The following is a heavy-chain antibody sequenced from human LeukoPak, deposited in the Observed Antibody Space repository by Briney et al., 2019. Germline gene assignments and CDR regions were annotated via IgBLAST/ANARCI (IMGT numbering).Heavy chain of an antibody. CDR2: ISGGGSYI. D-gene: IGHD3-22*01. Sequence: PGGSLRLSCAASGITFSAYTMNWVRQAPGKGLEWVSSISGGGSYIFYADSVKGRFTISRDNAKNSLYLQMNSLRAEDTAVYYCASDRSLIASLYYFDNWGQGTLVTVSS. CDR1: GITFSAYT. CDR3: ASDRSLIASLYYFDN. V-gene: IGHV3-21*01. J-gene: IGHJ4*02.